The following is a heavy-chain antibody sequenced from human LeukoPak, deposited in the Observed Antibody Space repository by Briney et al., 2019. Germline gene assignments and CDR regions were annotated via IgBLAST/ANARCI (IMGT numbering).Heavy chain of an antibody. CDR1: GFTFSSYG. CDR2: IWYDGSNK. D-gene: IGHD6-19*01. CDR3: ARDLGRSSGWLILEEIYYFDY. Sequence: QPGGSLRLSCAASGFTFSSYGMHWVCQAPGKGLEWVAVIWYDGSNKYYADSVKGRFTISRDNSKNTLYLQMNSLRAEDTAVYYCARDLGRSSGWLILEEIYYFDYWGQGTLVTVSS. V-gene: IGHV3-33*01. J-gene: IGHJ4*02.